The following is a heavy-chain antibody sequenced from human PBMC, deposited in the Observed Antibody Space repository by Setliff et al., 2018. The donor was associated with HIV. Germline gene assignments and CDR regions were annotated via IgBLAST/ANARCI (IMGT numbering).Heavy chain of an antibody. CDR3: ARVGIGMVRGVMGVADY. CDR2: IFHRGNT. V-gene: IGHV4-30-4*01. CDR1: GGSISSGYYY. J-gene: IGHJ4*02. Sequence: SETLSLTCIVSGGSISSGYYYWSWIRRPPGMGPEWLGYIFHRGNTYYNPSLKSRVRILVDTSKNQFSLNLTSVTAADTAVYFCARVGIGMVRGVMGVADYWGQGRLVT. D-gene: IGHD3-10*01.